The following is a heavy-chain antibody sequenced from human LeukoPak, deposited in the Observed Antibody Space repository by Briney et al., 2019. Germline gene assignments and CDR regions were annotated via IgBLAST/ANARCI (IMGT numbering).Heavy chain of an antibody. D-gene: IGHD6-19*01. Sequence: QPGGSLRLSCAASGFTFSSYGMHWVRQAPGKGLEWVAVISYDGSNKYDADSVKGRFTISRDNSKNTLYLQMNSLRAEDTAVYYCASTPSSGWYYYYYYYMDVWGKGTTVTVSS. CDR1: GFTFSSYG. CDR2: ISYDGSNK. V-gene: IGHV3-30*03. J-gene: IGHJ6*03. CDR3: ASTPSSGWYYYYYYYMDV.